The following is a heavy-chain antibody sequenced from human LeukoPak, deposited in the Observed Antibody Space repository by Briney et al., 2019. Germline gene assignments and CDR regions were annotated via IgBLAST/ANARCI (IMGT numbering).Heavy chain of an antibody. Sequence: TSETLSLTCAVYGGSFSGYYWSWIRQPPGKGLEWIGEINHSGSTNYNPSLKSRVTISVDTSKNQFSLKLSSVTAADTAVYYCAIALSYYDILTRSLSFYGMDVWGQGTTVTVSS. J-gene: IGHJ6*02. V-gene: IGHV4-34*01. CDR1: GGSFSGYY. CDR3: AIALSYYDILTRSLSFYGMDV. D-gene: IGHD3-9*01. CDR2: INHSGST.